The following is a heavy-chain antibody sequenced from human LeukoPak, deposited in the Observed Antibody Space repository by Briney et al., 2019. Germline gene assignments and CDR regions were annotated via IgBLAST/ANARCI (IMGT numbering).Heavy chain of an antibody. J-gene: IGHJ5*02. V-gene: IGHV1-2*02. CDR3: ARADFIDAVPYLIAP. Sequence: ASVRVSCKTSGYTFTDYYIHWVRQAPGQGLEWMGWINTKTGRTSSARKFQGRVTMTRDPSITTVYMDMAWLTSDDTAIYFCARADFIDAVPYLIAPWGQGTLVTVSS. D-gene: IGHD3-3*01. CDR2: INTKTGRT. CDR1: GYTFTDYY.